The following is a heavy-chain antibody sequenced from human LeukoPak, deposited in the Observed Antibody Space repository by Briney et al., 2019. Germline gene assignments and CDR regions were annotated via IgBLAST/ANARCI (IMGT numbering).Heavy chain of an antibody. CDR3: ARSVRGYSYGFDY. J-gene: IGHJ4*02. CDR2: IKQDGSEK. D-gene: IGHD5-18*01. CDR1: GFPFSSYW. Sequence: GSLSLSCAASGFPFSSYWMSWVRQAPGKGLGWVANIKQDGSEKYYVASVKGRFTISRDNAKNSLYLQMNSLRAEDTAVYYCARSVRGYSYGFDYWGQGTLVTVSS. V-gene: IGHV3-7*01.